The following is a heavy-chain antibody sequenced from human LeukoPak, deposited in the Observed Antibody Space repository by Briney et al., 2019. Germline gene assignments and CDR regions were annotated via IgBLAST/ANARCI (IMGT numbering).Heavy chain of an antibody. Sequence: SETLSLTCTVSGGSISSGDYYWSWIRQPPGKGLEWIGYIYHSGSTYYNPSLKSRVTISVDRSENQFSLKLSSVTAADTAVYYCARITFVVEGYGMDVWGQGTTVTVSS. CDR2: IYHSGST. CDR1: GGSISSGDYY. CDR3: ARITFVVEGYGMDV. J-gene: IGHJ6*02. V-gene: IGHV4-30-2*01. D-gene: IGHD2-21*01.